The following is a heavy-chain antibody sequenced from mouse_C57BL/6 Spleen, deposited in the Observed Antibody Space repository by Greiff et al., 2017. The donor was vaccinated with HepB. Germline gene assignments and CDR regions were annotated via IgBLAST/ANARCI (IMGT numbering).Heavy chain of an antibody. V-gene: IGHV5-6*01. CDR2: ISSGGSYT. CDR1: GFTFSSYG. CDR3: ARHELGRGFAY. Sequence: EVQLVESGGDLVKPGGSLKLSCAASGFTFSSYGMSWVRQTPDKRLEWVATISSGGSYTYYPDSVKGRFTISRDNAKYTLYLQMSSLKSEDTAMYYCARHELGRGFAYWGQGTLVTVSA. J-gene: IGHJ3*01. D-gene: IGHD4-1*01.